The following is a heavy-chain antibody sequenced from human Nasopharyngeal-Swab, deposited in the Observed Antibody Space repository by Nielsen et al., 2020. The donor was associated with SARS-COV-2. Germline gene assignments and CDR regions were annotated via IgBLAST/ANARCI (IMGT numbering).Heavy chain of an antibody. Sequence: SVKVSCKASGFTFTSSAVQWVRQARGQRLEWIGWIVVGSGSTNYAQKFQERVTITRDMSTSTAYMELSSLRSEDTAVYYCAAGEYYDSSGYYEWGQGTLVTVSS. D-gene: IGHD3-22*01. CDR2: IVVGSGST. J-gene: IGHJ4*02. V-gene: IGHV1-58*01. CDR3: AAGEYYDSSGYYE. CDR1: GFTFTSSA.